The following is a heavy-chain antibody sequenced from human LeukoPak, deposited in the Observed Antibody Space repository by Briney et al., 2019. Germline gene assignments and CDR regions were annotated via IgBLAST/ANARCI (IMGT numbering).Heavy chain of an antibody. CDR1: GFTFSSYA. D-gene: IGHD6-19*01. CDR2: ISYDGSNK. Sequence: GRSLRLSCAASGFTFSSYAMHWVRQAPGKGLEWVAVISYDGSNKYYADSVKGRFTISRDNSKNTLYLQMNSLRAEDTAVYYCARDGLSSGWYGSFDCWGQGTLVTVSS. CDR3: ARDGLSSGWYGSFDC. J-gene: IGHJ4*02. V-gene: IGHV3-30-3*01.